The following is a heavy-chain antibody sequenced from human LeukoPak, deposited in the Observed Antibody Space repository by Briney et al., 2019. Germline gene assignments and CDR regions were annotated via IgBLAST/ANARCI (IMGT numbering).Heavy chain of an antibody. CDR1: GGSISSYY. CDR3: ARGIVRDGSGSYYNQTSYYFDY. Sequence: PSQTLSLTCTVSGGSISSYYWSWIRQPPGKGLEWIGYIYYSGSTNYNPSLKSRVTISVDTSKNQFSLKLSSVTAADTAVYYCARGIVRDGSGSYYNQTSYYFDYWGQGTLVTVSS. J-gene: IGHJ4*02. V-gene: IGHV4-59*01. D-gene: IGHD3-10*01. CDR2: IYYSGST.